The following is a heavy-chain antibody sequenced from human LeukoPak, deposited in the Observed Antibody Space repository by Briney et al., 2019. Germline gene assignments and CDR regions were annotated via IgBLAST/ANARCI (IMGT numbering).Heavy chain of an antibody. CDR3: ARYCGGDCRGAFDI. Sequence: SETLSLTCTVSGGSISSGSYYWSWIRQPAGKGLEWIGRIYTSGSTNYNPSLKSRVTISVDTSKNQFSLKLSSVTAADTAVYYCARYCGGDCRGAFDIWGQGIMVTVSS. J-gene: IGHJ3*02. V-gene: IGHV4-61*02. CDR1: GGSISSGSYY. D-gene: IGHD2-21*01. CDR2: IYTSGST.